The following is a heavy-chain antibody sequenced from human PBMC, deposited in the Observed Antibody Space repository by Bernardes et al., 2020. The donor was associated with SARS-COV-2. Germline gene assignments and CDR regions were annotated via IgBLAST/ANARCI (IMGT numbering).Heavy chain of an antibody. CDR2: VRNKGSNYST. Sequence: GGSLRLSCAASGFTFSDHYMVWVRQAPGKGLEWVGRVRNKGSNYSTKYAASVEGRFIISRDDSKKSVYLQMNSLKIEDTAVYYCAREVPKYRDSSGYAHYYYAMDVWGQGSMVTVSS. D-gene: IGHD3-22*01. CDR3: AREVPKYRDSSGYAHYYYAMDV. J-gene: IGHJ6*02. V-gene: IGHV3-72*01. CDR1: GFTFSDHY.